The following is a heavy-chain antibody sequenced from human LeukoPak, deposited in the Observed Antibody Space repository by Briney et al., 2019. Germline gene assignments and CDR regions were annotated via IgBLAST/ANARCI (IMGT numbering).Heavy chain of an antibody. D-gene: IGHD2-2*01. CDR1: GSTFSSYS. J-gene: IGHJ4*02. Sequence: GGSLRLSCAASGSTFSSYSMNWVRQAPGKGLEWVSSISSSSSYIYYADSVKGRFTISRDNAKNSLYLQMNSLRAEDTAVYYCARDDRSRVVPAEFDYWGQGTLVTVSS. CDR2: ISSSSSYI. CDR3: ARDDRSRVVPAEFDY. V-gene: IGHV3-21*01.